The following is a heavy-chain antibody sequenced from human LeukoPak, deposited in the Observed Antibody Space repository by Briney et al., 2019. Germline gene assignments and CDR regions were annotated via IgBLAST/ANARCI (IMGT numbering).Heavy chain of an antibody. CDR1: GGSISSSSHY. CDR2: IYHSGST. D-gene: IGHD3-9*01. V-gene: IGHV4-39*01. J-gene: IGHJ6*02. CDR3: ARVRMTGYYNYYYYGMDV. Sequence: PSETLSLTCNVSGGSISSSSHYWGWIRQPPGKGLEWIGSIYHSGSTYYNPSLKSRVTISVDTSKNQFSPKLSSVTAADTAVFYCARVRMTGYYNYYYYGMDVWGQGTTVTVSS.